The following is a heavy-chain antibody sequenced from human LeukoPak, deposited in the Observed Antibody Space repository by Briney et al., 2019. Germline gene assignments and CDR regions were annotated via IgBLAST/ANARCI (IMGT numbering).Heavy chain of an antibody. V-gene: IGHV4-38-2*01. Sequence: SESLSLTCAVSGYSISSGYYWGWIRQPPGKGLEWIGSIYHSGSTYYNPSLKSRVTISVDTSKNQFSLKLSSVTAADTAVYYCGSHPPFWSGRYYFDYWGQGTLVTVSS. CDR2: IYHSGST. D-gene: IGHD3-3*01. J-gene: IGHJ4*02. CDR3: GSHPPFWSGRYYFDY. CDR1: GYSISSGYY.